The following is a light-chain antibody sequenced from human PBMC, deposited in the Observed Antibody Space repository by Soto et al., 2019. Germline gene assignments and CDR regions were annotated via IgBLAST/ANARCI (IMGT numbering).Light chain of an antibody. CDR2: AAS. Sequence: DIQLTQSPSFLSASVGDRVTITCRASQGISSYLAWYQQKPGKAPKLLIYAASTLQSGLPSRFSGSGTGTEFTLTISSLQPEDFATYYCQQLNSYPPMYTFGQGTKLEIK. V-gene: IGKV1-9*01. CDR3: QQLNSYPPMYT. J-gene: IGKJ2*01. CDR1: QGISSY.